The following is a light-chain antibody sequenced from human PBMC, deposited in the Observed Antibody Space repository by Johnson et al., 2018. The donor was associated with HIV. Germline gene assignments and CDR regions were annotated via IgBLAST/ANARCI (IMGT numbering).Light chain of an antibody. CDR2: DNN. CDR1: SSNIGNNY. CDR3: GTWDGSLSVGHV. V-gene: IGLV1-51*01. Sequence: QSVLTQPPSVSAAPGQKVTISCSGSSSNIGNNYVSWYQQLPGTTPKLLIYDNNQRPSGIPDRFSGSKSGTSATLAITGLHTGDEADYYCGTWDGSLSVGHVFGTGTKVTVL. J-gene: IGLJ1*01.